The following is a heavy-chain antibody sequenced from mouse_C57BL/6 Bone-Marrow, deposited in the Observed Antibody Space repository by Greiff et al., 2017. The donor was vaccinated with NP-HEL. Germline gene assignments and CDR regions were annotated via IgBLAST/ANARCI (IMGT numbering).Heavy chain of an antibody. V-gene: IGHV1-69*01. CDR2: IDPSDSYT. Sequence: QVQLQQPGAELVMPGASVKLSCKASGYTFTSYWMHWVKQRPGQGLEWIGEIDPSDSYTNYNQKFKGKSTVTVDKSSSTAYMQLSSLTSEDSAVYYCAREAQATRAMDYWGQGTSVTVSS. CDR3: AREAQATRAMDY. CDR1: GYTFTSYW. D-gene: IGHD3-2*02. J-gene: IGHJ4*01.